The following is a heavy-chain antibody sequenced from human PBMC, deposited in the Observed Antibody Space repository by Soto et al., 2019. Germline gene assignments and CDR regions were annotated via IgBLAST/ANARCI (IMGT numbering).Heavy chain of an antibody. CDR3: VKRGRNWGAFAF. Sequence: VQLLESGGDLVQPGGSLRLSCVASGFILNNYAMSWVRQAPGMGLEWVSTIGGTDGDSDGVPWYEDSVRGRFTISRDSSANTLFLHMDNLRAEDSARYYSVKRGRNWGAFAFWGQGTTVVVSS. D-gene: IGHD7-27*01. CDR2: IGGTDGDSDGVP. J-gene: IGHJ3*01. CDR1: GFILNNYA. V-gene: IGHV3-23*01.